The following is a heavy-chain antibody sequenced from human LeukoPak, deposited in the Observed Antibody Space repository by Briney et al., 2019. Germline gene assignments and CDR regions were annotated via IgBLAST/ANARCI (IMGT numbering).Heavy chain of an antibody. CDR1: GFTVSSNY. CDR2: FFRGGDT. CDR3: AKGGFGYSYGPVDY. Sequence: GGSLRLSCAASGFTVSSNYMSWARQAQGRGLEWVSVFFRGGDTYYADSVKGRFTISRDNSKNTLYLQMNSLRAEDTAVYYCAKGGFGYSYGPVDYWGQGTLVTVSS. J-gene: IGHJ4*02. D-gene: IGHD5-18*01. V-gene: IGHV3-53*01.